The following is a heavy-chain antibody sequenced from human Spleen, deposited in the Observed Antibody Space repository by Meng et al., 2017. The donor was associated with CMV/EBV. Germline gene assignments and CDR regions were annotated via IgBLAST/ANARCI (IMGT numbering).Heavy chain of an antibody. CDR1: GFTFSTYW. V-gene: IGHV3-7*01. Sequence: GESLKIYCAASGFTFSTYWMTWVRQPPGKGLEWVANIRQDGGETYYVDSVKGRFTVSRDNAKKSLFLQMNSLRDDDTAVYYCARETDCSSTTCRRGNLDYLDHWGQGTLVTVSS. CDR3: ARETDCSSTTCRRGNLDYLDH. CDR2: IRQDGGET. D-gene: IGHD2-2*01. J-gene: IGHJ4*02.